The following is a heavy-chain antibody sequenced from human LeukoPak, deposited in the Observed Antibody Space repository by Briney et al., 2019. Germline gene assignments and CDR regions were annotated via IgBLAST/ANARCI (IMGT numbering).Heavy chain of an antibody. J-gene: IGHJ2*01. Sequence: GSLRLSCEASGFTFRTYGMTWVRQAPGKGLEWVSGITGSSTWTYYADSVKGRFTISRDNSKNTLHLQMDSLRAEDTAIYYCARELVSLGTGYFDLWGRGTLVTVSS. D-gene: IGHD7-27*01. CDR2: ITGSSTWT. V-gene: IGHV3-23*01. CDR1: GFTFRTYG. CDR3: ARELVSLGTGYFDL.